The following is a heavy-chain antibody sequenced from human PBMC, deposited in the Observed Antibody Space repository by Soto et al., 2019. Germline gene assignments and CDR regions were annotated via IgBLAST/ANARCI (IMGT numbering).Heavy chain of an antibody. CDR3: ARSTEYYYDSSGYSAPFLY. V-gene: IGHV1-69*13. D-gene: IGHD3-22*01. CDR2: IIPIFGTA. Sequence: SVKVSCKASGGTFSSYAISWVRQAPGQGLEWMGGIIPIFGTANYAQKFQGRVTITADESTSTAYMELSSLRSEDTAVYYCARSTEYYYDSSGYSAPFLYWGQGTLVTVSS. CDR1: GGTFSSYA. J-gene: IGHJ4*02.